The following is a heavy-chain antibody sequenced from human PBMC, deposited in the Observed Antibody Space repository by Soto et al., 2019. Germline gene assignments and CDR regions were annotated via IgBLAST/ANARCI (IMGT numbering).Heavy chain of an antibody. J-gene: IGHJ4*02. CDR2: IYWDDDK. V-gene: IGHV2-5*02. CDR3: AHRILRTVFGLVTTTAIYFDF. D-gene: IGHD3-3*01. CDR1: GFSLTTSGVG. Sequence: QITLNESGPTVVKPAETLTMTCTFSGFSLTTSGVGVGWIRQSPGKAPAWLGLIYWDDDKRYSATPKSRLTITKDTSKNQVVLTMACVDPADTAIYYCAHRILRTVFGLVTTTAIYFDFWGQGTPVVVSS.